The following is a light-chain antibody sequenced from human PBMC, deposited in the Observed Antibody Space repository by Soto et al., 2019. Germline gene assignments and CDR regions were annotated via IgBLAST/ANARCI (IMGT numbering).Light chain of an antibody. CDR2: GAS. J-gene: IGKJ4*01. CDR3: QQDSSWPLT. Sequence: IVLSRSPAPRSVSPGERVPLSCRASKDIPASLAWYHQKLGQPPRFLIYGASIRATGVPATFSGSGSGTEFTLSISSLQSEHLGVYYCQQDSSWPLTFGGGTKVEIK. CDR1: KDIPAS. V-gene: IGKV3-15*01.